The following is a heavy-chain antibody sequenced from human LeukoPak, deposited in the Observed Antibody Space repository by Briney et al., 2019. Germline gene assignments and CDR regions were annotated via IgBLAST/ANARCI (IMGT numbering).Heavy chain of an antibody. CDR1: GFSVSNYY. V-gene: IGHV3-66*03. CDR2: IRDSGET. Sequence: GGSLRLSCAISGFSVSNYYMSWVRQAPGMGLEWVSLIRDSGETFYADSVKGRFTISRDNSKNTMYLQMNWLRVEDTAVYFCARDRAATQDWVEFDPWGQGTLVTVSS. CDR3: ARDRAATQDWVEFDP. D-gene: IGHD2-15*01. J-gene: IGHJ5*02.